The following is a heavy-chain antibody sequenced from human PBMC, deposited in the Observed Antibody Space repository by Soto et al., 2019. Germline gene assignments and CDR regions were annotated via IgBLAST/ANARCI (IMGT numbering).Heavy chain of an antibody. V-gene: IGHV3-30*18. CDR1: GFTFSSYG. CDR2: ISYDGSNK. Sequence: QVQLVESGGGVVQPGRSLRLSCAASGFTFSSYGMHWVRQAPGKGLEWVAVISYDGSNKYYADSVKGRFTISRDNSKNTLYLQMKSLRAEDTAVYYCAKDLYSSSWYSYEVGMDVWGQGTTVTVSS. CDR3: AKDLYSSSWYSYEVGMDV. J-gene: IGHJ6*02. D-gene: IGHD6-13*01.